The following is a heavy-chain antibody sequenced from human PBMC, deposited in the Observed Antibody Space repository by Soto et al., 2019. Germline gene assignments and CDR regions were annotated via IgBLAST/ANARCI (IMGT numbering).Heavy chain of an antibody. CDR2: IYPGDSDT. CDR3: VRRPSGEPGDF. J-gene: IGHJ4*01. D-gene: IGHD3-16*01. Sequence: GASLKISCQGSGYTFTSHWIGWVRQTPGKGLEWMGIIYPGDSDTRYSPSFQGQVTISADKSISTAYLQWSSLKASDTAMYYCVRRPSGEPGDFWGNGTLVTVSS. CDR1: GYTFTSHW. V-gene: IGHV5-51*01.